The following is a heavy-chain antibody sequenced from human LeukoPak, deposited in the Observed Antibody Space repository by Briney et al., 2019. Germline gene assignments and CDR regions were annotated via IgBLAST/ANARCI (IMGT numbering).Heavy chain of an antibody. CDR3: ARELYYYDSSALMGVDY. CDR2: INPSGGST. D-gene: IGHD3-22*01. J-gene: IGHJ4*02. Sequence: ASVKVSCKASGYTFTSYYMHWVRQAPGQGLEWMGIINPSGGSTSYAQKFQGRVTMTRDMSTSTVYMELSSLRSEDTAVYYCARELYYYDSSALMGVDYWGQGTLVTVSS. V-gene: IGHV1-46*01. CDR1: GYTFTSYY.